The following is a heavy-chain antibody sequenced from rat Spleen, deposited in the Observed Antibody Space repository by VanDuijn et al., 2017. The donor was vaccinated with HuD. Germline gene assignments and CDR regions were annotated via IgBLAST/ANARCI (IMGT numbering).Heavy chain of an antibody. CDR2: ISPSGGTT. CDR1: GFTFSNHG. V-gene: IGHV5-19*01. Sequence: EVQLVESDGGLVQPGRSLKLSCAASGFTFSNHGMYWIRQAPTKYLEWVASISPSGGTTYYRDSVKGRFIISRDSGKSTLYLQMDSLRSEDTATYYCASPLGTGDYWGQGVMVTVSS. J-gene: IGHJ2*01. D-gene: IGHD1-5*01. CDR3: ASPLGTGDY.